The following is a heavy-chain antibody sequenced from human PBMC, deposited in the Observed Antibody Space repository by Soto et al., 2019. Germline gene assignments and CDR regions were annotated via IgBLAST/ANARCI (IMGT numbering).Heavy chain of an antibody. Sequence: SETLSLTCTVSGGSISSDSSYWSWIRQRPGMGLEWIGYIFYSGAFYYTPSLRGRVMILADTSKNHFTLRLSSVTAADTAVYYCSRIAVSGPITGFDYWGQGALVTVSS. CDR1: GGSISSDSSY. J-gene: IGHJ4*02. CDR2: IFYSGAF. D-gene: IGHD6-19*01. CDR3: SRIAVSGPITGFDY. V-gene: IGHV4-31*03.